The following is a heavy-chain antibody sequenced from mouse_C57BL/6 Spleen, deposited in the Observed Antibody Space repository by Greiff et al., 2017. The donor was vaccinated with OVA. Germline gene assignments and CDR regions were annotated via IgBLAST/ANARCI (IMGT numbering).Heavy chain of an antibody. CDR1: GYTFTSYW. J-gene: IGHJ2*01. CDR2: IDPSDSET. V-gene: IGHV1-52*01. Sequence: QVQLQQPGAELVRPGSSVKLSCKASGYTFTSYWMHWVKQRPIQGLEWIGNIDPSDSETHYNQKFKDKATLTVDKSSSTAYMQLSSLTSEDSAVYYCARLDYYGSTLCFDYWGQGTTLTVSS. CDR3: ARLDYYGSTLCFDY. D-gene: IGHD1-1*01.